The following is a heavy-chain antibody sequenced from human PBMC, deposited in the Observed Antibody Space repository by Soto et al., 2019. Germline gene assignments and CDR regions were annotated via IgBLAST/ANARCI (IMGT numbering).Heavy chain of an antibody. CDR1: GGSISSYY. CDR2: IYYSGST. V-gene: IGHV4-59*01. CDR3: ARDLGSSFLDYYGMDV. D-gene: IGHD6-6*01. J-gene: IGHJ6*02. Sequence: SETLSLTCTVSGGSISSYYWSWIRQPPGKGLEWIGYIYYSGSTNYNPSLKSRVTISVDTSKNQFSLKLSSVTAADTAVYYCARDLGSSFLDYYGMDVWGQGTTVTVS.